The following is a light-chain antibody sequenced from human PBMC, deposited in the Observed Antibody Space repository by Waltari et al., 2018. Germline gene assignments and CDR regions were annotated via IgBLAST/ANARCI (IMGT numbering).Light chain of an antibody. CDR3: QQYYSTPPT. Sequence: DIVMTQSPDSLAVSLGERATINCKSSQSVLYSSNNKNYLAWYQQKPGEPPQLLIYWASTRESVVPDRFSGSGAGTDFTLNISSLQAEDVAVYYCQQYYSTPPTFGQGTKVEIK. CDR1: QSVLYSSNNKNY. CDR2: WAS. J-gene: IGKJ1*01. V-gene: IGKV4-1*01.